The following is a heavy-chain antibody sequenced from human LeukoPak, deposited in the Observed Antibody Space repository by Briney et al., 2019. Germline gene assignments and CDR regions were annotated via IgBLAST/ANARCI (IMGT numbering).Heavy chain of an antibody. V-gene: IGHV3-48*04. CDR1: GFTFSSYS. CDR3: ARDFTYYDFWSGYNDAFDI. Sequence: GGSLRLSCAASGFTFSSYSMNWVRQAPGKGLEWVSYISSSSSTIYYADSVKGRFTISRDNAKNSLYLQMNSLRAEDTAVYYCARDFTYYDFWSGYNDAFDIWGQGTMVTVSS. D-gene: IGHD3-3*01. CDR2: ISSSSSTI. J-gene: IGHJ3*02.